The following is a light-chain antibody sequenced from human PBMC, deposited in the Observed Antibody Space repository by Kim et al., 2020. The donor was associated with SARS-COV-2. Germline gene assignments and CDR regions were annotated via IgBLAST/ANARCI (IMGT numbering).Light chain of an antibody. V-gene: IGKV3-15*01. CDR1: QSFSSN. CDR2: GAS. CDR3: QKYNNWPQT. Sequence: EIEMTQSPATLSVSPGERATLSCRASQSFSSNLAWYQQKPGQAPRLLIYGASTRATGIPARFSGSGSGTEFTLTISSLQSEDFAVYYCQKYNNWPQTFGQVTKLEI. J-gene: IGKJ1*01.